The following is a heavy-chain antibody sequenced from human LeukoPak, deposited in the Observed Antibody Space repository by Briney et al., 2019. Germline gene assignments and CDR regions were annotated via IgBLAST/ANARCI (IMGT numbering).Heavy chain of an antibody. CDR3: ARTFGSGSFWYYYMDV. Sequence: PGGSLSLSCAASGFTFSSYEMNWVRQAPGKGLEWVSYISSNGIATYYADSVKGRFTISRDNAKNSVYLQMHSVGAEDTAVYYCARTFGSGSFWYYYMDVWGNGTTVSISS. CDR1: GFTFSSYE. V-gene: IGHV3-48*03. J-gene: IGHJ6*03. D-gene: IGHD3-10*01. CDR2: ISSNGIAT.